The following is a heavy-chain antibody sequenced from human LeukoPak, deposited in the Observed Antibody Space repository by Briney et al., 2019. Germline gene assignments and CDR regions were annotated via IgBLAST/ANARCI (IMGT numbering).Heavy chain of an antibody. J-gene: IGHJ4*02. V-gene: IGHV1-2*02. CDR2: INPNSGGT. CDR1: GYTFTAYS. CDR3: ARAGYCSDGKCYTFDH. D-gene: IGHD2-15*01. Sequence: ASVKVSCKASGYTFTAYSMHWVRQAPGQGLEWMGWINPNSGGTDCAQRFQGRVTMTRDTSITMLYMEMSSLTPDDTAVYYCARAGYCSDGKCYTFDHWGQGTLVTVSS.